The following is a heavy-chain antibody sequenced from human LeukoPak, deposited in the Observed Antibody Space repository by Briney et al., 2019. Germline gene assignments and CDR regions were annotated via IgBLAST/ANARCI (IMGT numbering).Heavy chain of an antibody. CDR2: INPNSGGT. V-gene: IGHV1-2*06. Sequence: ASVKVSCKASGYTFTGYYMHWVRQAPGQGLEWMGRINPNSGGTNYAQKFQGRVTMTRDTAISTAYMELSRLRSDDTAVYYCARAPAGYYYDSSADDAFDIWGQGTMVTVSS. J-gene: IGHJ3*02. CDR1: GYTFTGYY. CDR3: ARAPAGYYYDSSADDAFDI. D-gene: IGHD3-22*01.